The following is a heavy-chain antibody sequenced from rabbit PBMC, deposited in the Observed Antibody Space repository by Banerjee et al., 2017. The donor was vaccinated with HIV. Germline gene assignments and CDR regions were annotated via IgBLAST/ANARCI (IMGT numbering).Heavy chain of an antibody. D-gene: IGHD7-1*01. V-gene: IGHV1S40*01. CDR1: GFTLINYW. CDR2: INTSSGNT. Sequence: QSLEESGGDLVKPGASLTLTCKTSGFTLINYWICWVRQAPGKGLEWIGCINTSSGNTVYASWAKGRFTISKTSSTTVTLQMASLTAADTATYFCARNEYTGTAYDLWGPGTLVTVS. J-gene: IGHJ4*01. CDR3: ARNEYTGTAYDL.